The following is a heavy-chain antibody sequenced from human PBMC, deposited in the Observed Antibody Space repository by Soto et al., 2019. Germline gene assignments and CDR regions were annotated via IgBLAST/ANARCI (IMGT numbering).Heavy chain of an antibody. CDR1: GFTFSDYY. V-gene: IGHV3-11*06. J-gene: IGHJ4*02. CDR2: ISSSSSST. D-gene: IGHD3-9*01. CDR3: ARVPPTYDILTGYYTERDYYSDY. Sequence: PGGSLSLSCAASGFTFSDYYMSWIRQAPGQGPEWVSYISSSSSSTNYADSVKGRFTISRDNAKNSLYLQMNSLRAEDTAVYYCARVPPTYDILTGYYTERDYYSDYWGQRTLVPVAS.